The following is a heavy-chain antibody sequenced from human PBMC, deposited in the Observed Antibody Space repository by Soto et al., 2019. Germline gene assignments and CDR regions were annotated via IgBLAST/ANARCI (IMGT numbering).Heavy chain of an antibody. D-gene: IGHD6-13*01. CDR3: ARVIAAAVNWFDP. CDR1: GGSISSSNW. V-gene: IGHV4-4*02. Sequence: SETLSLTCAVSGGSISSSNWWSWVRQPPGKGLEWIGEIYHSGSTNYNPSLKSRVTISVDKSKNQFSLKLSSVTAADTAVYYCARVIAAAVNWFDPWGQGTLVTSPQ. J-gene: IGHJ5*02. CDR2: IYHSGST.